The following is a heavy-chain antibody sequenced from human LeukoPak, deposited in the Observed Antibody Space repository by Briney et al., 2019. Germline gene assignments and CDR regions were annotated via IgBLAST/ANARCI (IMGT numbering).Heavy chain of an antibody. CDR1: GGTFSSYA. D-gene: IGHD6-19*01. Sequence: SVKVSCKASGGTFSSYAISWVRQAPGQGLEWMGGIIPIFGTANYAQKFQGRVTITADESTSTAYMELSSLRSEDTAVYYCARGPNPEIAVASMIFDYWGQGTLVTVSS. V-gene: IGHV1-69*13. CDR2: IIPIFGTA. J-gene: IGHJ4*02. CDR3: ARGPNPEIAVASMIFDY.